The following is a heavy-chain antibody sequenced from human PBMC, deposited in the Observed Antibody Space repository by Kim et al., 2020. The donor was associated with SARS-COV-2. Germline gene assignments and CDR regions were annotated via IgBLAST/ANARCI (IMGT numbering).Heavy chain of an antibody. V-gene: IGHV3-21*01. CDR2: SSTYI. CDR3: TWGNGAA. D-gene: IGHD4-17*01. J-gene: IGHJ5*02. Sequence: SSTYIYYADSVKGRFTISRDNAKNSLHLQMNSLRAEDTAVYYCTWGNGAAWGQGTLVTVSS.